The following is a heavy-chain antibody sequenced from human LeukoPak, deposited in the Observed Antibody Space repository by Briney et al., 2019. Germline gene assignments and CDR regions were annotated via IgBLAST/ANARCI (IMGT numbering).Heavy chain of an antibody. J-gene: IGHJ4*02. CDR1: GFAFNTYS. Sequence: PGGSLRLSCAASGFAFNTYSMNWVRQAPGKGLEWVSFIFSSSTYIYYTDSVKGRFTISRDNAKNPLYLQMHSLRAEDTAVYYCARSLTYHCSSASCSSSTFDYWGQGTLVTVSS. CDR2: IFSSSTYI. D-gene: IGHD2-2*01. V-gene: IGHV3-21*01. CDR3: ARSLTYHCSSASCSSSTFDY.